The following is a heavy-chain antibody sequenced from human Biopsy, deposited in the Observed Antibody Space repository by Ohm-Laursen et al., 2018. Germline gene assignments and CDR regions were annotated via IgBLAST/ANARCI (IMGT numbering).Heavy chain of an antibody. CDR1: GGTFSSDI. D-gene: IGHD3-22*01. J-gene: IGHJ5*02. V-gene: IGHV1-69*06. CDR3: ARHYYDTSGYNWFDP. CDR2: VMPFFGTA. Sequence: SVKVSCKFSGGTFSSDIFAWVRQAPGQRPEWMGDVMPFFGTAQYAPKLQGRVSMTADKTTYTAYMELTSLTSEDTAVYFCARHYYDTSGYNWFDPWGQGTLVTVSS.